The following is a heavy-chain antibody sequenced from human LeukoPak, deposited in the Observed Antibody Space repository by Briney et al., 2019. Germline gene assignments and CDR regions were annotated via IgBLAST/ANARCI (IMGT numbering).Heavy chain of an antibody. CDR1: GFIFSNYW. CDR2: IKKDGSER. CDR3: ARGGKFYYDNSGYSEVF. J-gene: IGHJ4*02. D-gene: IGHD3-22*01. V-gene: IGHV3-7*01. Sequence: GGSLRLSCEVSGFIFSNYWMSWVRQAPGKGLECVANIKKDGSERYYVDSVKGRFTISRDNAKNSLYLQMNSLRAEDTAVYYCARGGKFYYDNSGYSEVFWGQGTLVTVSS.